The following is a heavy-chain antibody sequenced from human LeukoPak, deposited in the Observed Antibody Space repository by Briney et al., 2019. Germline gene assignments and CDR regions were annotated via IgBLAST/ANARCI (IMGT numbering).Heavy chain of an antibody. CDR2: IHPKTGVT. CDR3: ARDHNWGPAY. D-gene: IGHD7-27*01. CDR1: GYSFTVHY. Sequence: ASLKVSCKPSGYSFTVHYLHWLRHTPGQGLEWMAWIHPKTGVTNYAERFQGRLSLTRDTSISTLYMELNSLTSDDTAVYYCARDHNWGPAYWGQGTLVSVSS. V-gene: IGHV1-2*02. J-gene: IGHJ4*02.